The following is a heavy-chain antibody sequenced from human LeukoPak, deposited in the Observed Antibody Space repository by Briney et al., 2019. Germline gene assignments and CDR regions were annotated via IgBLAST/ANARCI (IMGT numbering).Heavy chain of an antibody. Sequence: PSETLSLTCTVSGGSVSSGSYYRSWIRQPPGKGLEWIGYIYYSGSTNYNPSLKSRVTISVDTPKNQFSLKLSSVTAADTAVYYCARSSMAHHFDYWGQGTLVTVSS. D-gene: IGHD5-24*01. CDR3: ARSSMAHHFDY. J-gene: IGHJ4*02. CDR1: GGSVSSGSYY. V-gene: IGHV4-61*01. CDR2: IYYSGST.